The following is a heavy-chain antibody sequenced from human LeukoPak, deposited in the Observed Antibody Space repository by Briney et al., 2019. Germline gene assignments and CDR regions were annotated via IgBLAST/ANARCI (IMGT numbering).Heavy chain of an antibody. CDR3: ARDPYSSGWPSYYYYGMDV. CDR2: ISYDGSNK. D-gene: IGHD6-19*01. Sequence: GRSLRLSCAASGFTFSSYAMHWVRQAPGKGLEWVAVISYDGSNKYYADSVKGRFTISRDNAKNSLYLQMNSLRAEDTAVYYCARDPYSSGWPSYYYYGMDVWGQGTTVTVSS. J-gene: IGHJ6*02. CDR1: GFTFSSYA. V-gene: IGHV3-30-3*01.